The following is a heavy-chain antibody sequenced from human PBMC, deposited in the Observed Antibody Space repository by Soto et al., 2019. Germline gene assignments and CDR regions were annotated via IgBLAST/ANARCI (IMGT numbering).Heavy chain of an antibody. CDR3: ARENTNAVAGYFDY. CDR1: GGSISSGDYY. V-gene: IGHV4-30-4*01. CDR2: IYYSGST. Sequence: SETLSLTCTVSGGSISSGDYYWSWIRQPPGKGLEWIGYIYYSGSTYYNPSLKSRVTISVDTSKNQFSLKLSSVTAADTAVYYCARENTNAVAGYFDYWGQGTLVTVSS. D-gene: IGHD6-19*01. J-gene: IGHJ4*02.